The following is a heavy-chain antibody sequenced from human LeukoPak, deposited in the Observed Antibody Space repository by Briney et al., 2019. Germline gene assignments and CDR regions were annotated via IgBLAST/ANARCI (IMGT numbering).Heavy chain of an antibody. V-gene: IGHV1-18*04. J-gene: IGHJ4*02. D-gene: IGHD3-9*01. CDR3: ARDTDGIRYFDWLEAPDY. CDR2: ISAYNGNR. CDR1: GYTFTSYG. Sequence: GASVKVSCKASGYTFTSYGMSWVRQAPGQGLEWMGWISAYNGNRNYAQKLQGRVTMTTDTSTSTAYMELRSLRSDDTAVYYCARDTDGIRYFDWLEAPDYWGQGTLVTVSS.